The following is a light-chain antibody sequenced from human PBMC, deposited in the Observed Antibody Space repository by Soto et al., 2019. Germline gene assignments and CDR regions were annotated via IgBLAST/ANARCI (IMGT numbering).Light chain of an antibody. CDR3: QQIDSSAT. CDR1: QSVSSTY. V-gene: IGKV3-20*01. Sequence: EIVLTQSPGSLSLSPGERATLSCRASQSVSSTYFAWYQQRPGQAPRLLMYGASSRATGIPERFSGSGSGTDFTLTISRLEPEDFALYYCQQIDSSATFGQGTKVEIK. CDR2: GAS. J-gene: IGKJ1*01.